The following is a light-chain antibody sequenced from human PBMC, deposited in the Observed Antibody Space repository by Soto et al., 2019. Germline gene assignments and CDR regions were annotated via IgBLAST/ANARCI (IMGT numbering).Light chain of an antibody. CDR3: LTWDTGNVV. CDR2: VNSDGSH. Sequence: QPVLTQSPSASASLGASVKLTCTLSSGHGNYVIAWHQQQPEKGPRYLMKVNSDGSHSKGDGIPDRFSGSSSGAERYLAIASLQSEDEDDYYCLTWDTGNVVFGGGTKLTVL. V-gene: IGLV4-69*01. J-gene: IGLJ2*01. CDR1: SGHGNYV.